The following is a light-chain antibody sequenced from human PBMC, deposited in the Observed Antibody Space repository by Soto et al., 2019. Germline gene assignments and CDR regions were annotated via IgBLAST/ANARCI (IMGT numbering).Light chain of an antibody. CDR1: SSDVGGYNY. CDR2: DVR. J-gene: IGLJ2*01. V-gene: IGLV2-14*01. Sequence: QSVLTQPASVSGSPGQSITISCTGTSSDVGGYNYVSWYQQHPGKAPKLMIYDVRNRPSGVSNRFSGSKSGNTASLTISGLHAEDEADYYCSSYTSSSTDVVFGGGTKLTVL. CDR3: SSYTSSSTDVV.